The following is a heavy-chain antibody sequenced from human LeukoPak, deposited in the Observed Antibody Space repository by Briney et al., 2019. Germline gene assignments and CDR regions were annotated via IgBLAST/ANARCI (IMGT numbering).Heavy chain of an antibody. Sequence: SETLSLTCTVSGGSISSYYWSWIRQPAGKGLEWIGRIYTSGSTNYNPSLKSRVTMSVDTFKNQFSLKLSSVTAADTAVYYCAGGSYYGVFDYWGQGTLVTASS. D-gene: IGHD1-26*01. V-gene: IGHV4-4*07. CDR3: AGGSYYGVFDY. J-gene: IGHJ4*02. CDR2: IYTSGST. CDR1: GGSISSYY.